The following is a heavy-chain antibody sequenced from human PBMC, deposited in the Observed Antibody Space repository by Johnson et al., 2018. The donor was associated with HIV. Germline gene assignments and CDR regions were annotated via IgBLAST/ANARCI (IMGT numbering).Heavy chain of an antibody. V-gene: IGHV3-30*03. D-gene: IGHD6-13*01. CDR2: ISYDGSNK. J-gene: IGHJ3*02. Sequence: QMLLVESGGGVVQPGRSLRLSCAASGFTLSSYGMHWVRQAPGKGLEWVAVISYDGSNKYYADSVKGRFTISRDNSKNTLYLQMNSLRAEDTAVYYCARDGGIAATDAFDIWGQGTMVTVSS. CDR1: GFTLSSYG. CDR3: ARDGGIAATDAFDI.